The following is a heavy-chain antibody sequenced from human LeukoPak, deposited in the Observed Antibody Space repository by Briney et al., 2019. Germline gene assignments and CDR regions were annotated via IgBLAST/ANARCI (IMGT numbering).Heavy chain of an antibody. CDR2: ISGSSGII. V-gene: IGHV3-48*01. CDR1: GFTFNTYT. Sequence: GGSLRLSCAASGFTFNTYTMNWVRQAPGKGLEWVSYISGSSGIIDYADSVRGRFTISRDNAKNSLYLQMNSLRAEDTAVYYCARGSTYDESSGQRPFDYWGQGTLVTVSS. CDR3: ARGSTYDESSGQRPFDY. D-gene: IGHD3-22*01. J-gene: IGHJ4*02.